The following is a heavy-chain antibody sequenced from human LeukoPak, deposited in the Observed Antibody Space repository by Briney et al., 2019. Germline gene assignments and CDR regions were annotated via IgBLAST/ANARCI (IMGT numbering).Heavy chain of an antibody. CDR1: GFTFSSYG. J-gene: IGHJ4*02. D-gene: IGHD3-10*01. Sequence: GGSLRLSCAASGFTFSSYGMHWVRQAPGKGLEWVAVISYDGSNKYYADSVKGRFTISRDNAKNSLYLQMNSLRAEDTAVYYCARSAYYGSGSRRPFDYWGQGTLVTVSS. CDR3: ARSAYYGSGSRRPFDY. V-gene: IGHV3-30*03. CDR2: ISYDGSNK.